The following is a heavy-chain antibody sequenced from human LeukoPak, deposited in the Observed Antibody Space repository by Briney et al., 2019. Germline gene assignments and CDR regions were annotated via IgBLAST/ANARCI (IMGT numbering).Heavy chain of an antibody. V-gene: IGHV3-48*03. Sequence: GGSLRLSCAASGFTFSSCEMNWVRQAPGKGLEWVSYISSSGRTIYYADSVKGRFTISRDNAKNSLYLQMNSLRAEDTAVYYCARDDPTGTTGQDYWGQGTLVTVSS. J-gene: IGHJ4*02. CDR1: GFTFSSCE. D-gene: IGHD1-1*01. CDR3: ARDDPTGTTGQDY. CDR2: ISSSGRTI.